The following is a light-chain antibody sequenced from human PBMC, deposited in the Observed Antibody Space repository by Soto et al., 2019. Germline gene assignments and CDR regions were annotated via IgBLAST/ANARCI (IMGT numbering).Light chain of an antibody. Sequence: QSVLTQPPSASGTPGQRVTISCSGSSSNIGSNYVYWYQQLPGTAPKLIIYSNNQWPSGVPDRFSGSKSDTSASLAISGLRSEDEAEYYCAAWDDILSGVVFGGGTKLTVL. V-gene: IGLV1-47*02. CDR1: SSNIGSNY. CDR3: AAWDDILSGVV. J-gene: IGLJ2*01. CDR2: SNN.